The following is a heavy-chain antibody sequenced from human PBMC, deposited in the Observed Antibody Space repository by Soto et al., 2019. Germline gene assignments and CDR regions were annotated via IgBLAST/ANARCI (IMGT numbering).Heavy chain of an antibody. CDR3: VKIGLDV. CDR2: VSGGGDST. J-gene: IGHJ6*02. CDR1: GFSFTTYS. Sequence: GGSLRLSCAASGFSFTTYSMSWVSQAPGKGLEWVSAVSGGGDSTYYADSVKGRFTISRDNSNNTLYLQMNSLRAEDTAVYYCVKIGLDVWGQGTTVTVS. V-gene: IGHV3-23*01.